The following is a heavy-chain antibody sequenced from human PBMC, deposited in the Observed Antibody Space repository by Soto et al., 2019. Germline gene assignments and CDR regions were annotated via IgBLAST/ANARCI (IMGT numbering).Heavy chain of an antibody. CDR1: GVSINTNNYY. D-gene: IGHD2-15*01. CDR3: DGFVLPASRNTGFDY. Sequence: PSETLSLTCTVSGVSINTNNYYWGWVRQPPGKGLEWIGNIFYSGSTFYNPSLRSRLTISVDTSKNQFSLRLNSVTAADAAVYYCDGFVLPASRNTGFDYWGQATLVSVSS. J-gene: IGHJ4*02. CDR2: IFYSGST. V-gene: IGHV4-39*01.